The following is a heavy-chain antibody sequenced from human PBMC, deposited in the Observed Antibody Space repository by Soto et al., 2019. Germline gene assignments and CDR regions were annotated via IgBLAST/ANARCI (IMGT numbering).Heavy chain of an antibody. D-gene: IGHD6-19*01. Sequence: QDQLVQSGVEVKKPGASVKVSCRASAYSFTNYGITWVRQAPGQGFEWRGWISAYNGNTNYAQKSQGRVTMTTDASTSTAYLELRSLRSDDTAVYYCARDRGVAPPVAGNTHYYYYMDVWGKGTTVTVSS. CDR2: ISAYNGNT. J-gene: IGHJ6*03. CDR3: ARDRGVAPPVAGNTHYYYYMDV. V-gene: IGHV1-18*01. CDR1: AYSFTNYG.